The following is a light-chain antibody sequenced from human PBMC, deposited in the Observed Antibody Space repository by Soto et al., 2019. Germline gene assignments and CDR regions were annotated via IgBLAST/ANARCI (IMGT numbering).Light chain of an antibody. V-gene: IGLV2-14*01. J-gene: IGLJ1*01. CDR3: SSYTSSSTLYV. CDR1: SSDVGGYNY. CDR2: DVS. Sequence: QSVLTQPASVSGSPGQSITISCTGTSSDVGGYNYVSWYQQHPGKAPKLMIYDVSNRPSGVSNRFSGSKSGNTASLTISGLQAEDEADYNCSSYTSSSTLYVFGTGIKVTVL.